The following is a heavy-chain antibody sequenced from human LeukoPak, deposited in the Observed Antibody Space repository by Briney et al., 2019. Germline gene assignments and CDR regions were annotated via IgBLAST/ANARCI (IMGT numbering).Heavy chain of an antibody. CDR2: IKQDGSEK. Sequence: PGGSLRLSCAASGFTFSSYWMSWVRQAPGKGLEWVANIKQDGSEKYYVDSVKGRFTISRDNAKNSLYLQMNSLRAEDTAVYYCASEDSADWFDPWGQGTLVTVSS. CDR3: ASEDSADWFDP. V-gene: IGHV3-7*01. J-gene: IGHJ5*02. D-gene: IGHD2-2*01. CDR1: GFTFSSYW.